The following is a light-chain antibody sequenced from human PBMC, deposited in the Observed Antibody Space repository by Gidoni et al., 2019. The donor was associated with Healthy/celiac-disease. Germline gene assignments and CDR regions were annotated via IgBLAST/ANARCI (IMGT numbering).Light chain of an antibody. Sequence: EIVLTLSTDTLSLSPGERATLTCRASQSVSSYLAWYQQKPGQAPSLLIYDASNRATGIPARFSGSGSGTDFTLTISSLEPEDFAVYYCQQRSNWPPGLTFGGGTKVEIK. CDR3: QQRSNWPPGLT. CDR1: QSVSSY. CDR2: DAS. V-gene: IGKV3-11*01. J-gene: IGKJ4*01.